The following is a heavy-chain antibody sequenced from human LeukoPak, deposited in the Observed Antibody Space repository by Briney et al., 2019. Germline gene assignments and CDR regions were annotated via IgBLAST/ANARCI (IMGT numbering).Heavy chain of an antibody. D-gene: IGHD3-16*01. Sequence: ASVKVSCKASGYTFTSYAISWVRQAPGQGLEWMGWISADNGNTDYAQRFQGRVTMTTDTSTSTAYMELRSLRSDDTAVYYCARQGQGITFGGTTDNYYFDYWGQGTLVTVSS. CDR1: GYTFTSYA. V-gene: IGHV1-18*01. CDR3: ARQGQGITFGGTTDNYYFDY. CDR2: ISADNGNT. J-gene: IGHJ4*02.